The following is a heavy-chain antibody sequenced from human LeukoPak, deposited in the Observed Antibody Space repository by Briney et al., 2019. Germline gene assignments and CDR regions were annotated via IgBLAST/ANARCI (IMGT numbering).Heavy chain of an antibody. V-gene: IGHV3-30*18. J-gene: IGHJ4*02. Sequence: GGSLRLSCAASGFTFSSYGMHWVRQAPGKGLEGVAVISYDGSNKYYADSVKGRFTISRDNSKNTLYLQMNSLRAEDTAVYYCAKDLTTGYSSSWYGPYFDYWGQGTLVTVSS. CDR1: GFTFSSYG. CDR3: AKDLTTGYSSSWYGPYFDY. D-gene: IGHD6-13*01. CDR2: ISYDGSNK.